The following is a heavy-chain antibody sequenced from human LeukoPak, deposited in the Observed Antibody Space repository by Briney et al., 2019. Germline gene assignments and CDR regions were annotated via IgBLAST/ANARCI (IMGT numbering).Heavy chain of an antibody. CDR1: GITLSNYG. D-gene: IGHD2-2*01. Sequence: GGSLRLSCAVSGITLSNYGMSWVRQAPGKGLEWVAGISGSGGSTYYADSVKGRFTISRDNSKNTLYLQMNSLRAEDTAVYYCASPSRYCSSTSCFAEYFQLWGQGTLVTVSS. CDR2: ISGSGGST. J-gene: IGHJ1*01. V-gene: IGHV3-23*01. CDR3: ASPSRYCSSTSCFAEYFQL.